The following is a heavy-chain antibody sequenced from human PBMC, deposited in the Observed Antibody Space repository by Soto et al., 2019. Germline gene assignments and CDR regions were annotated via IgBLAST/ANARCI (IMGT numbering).Heavy chain of an antibody. CDR3: AREKLAARPLDAFDI. D-gene: IGHD6-6*01. CDR2: INHSGST. Sequence: SETLSLTCAVYGGSFSGYYWSWIRQPPGKGLEWIGEINHSGSTNYNPSLKSRVTISVDTSKNQFSLKLSSVTAADTAVYYCAREKLAARPLDAFDIWGQGTMVTVSS. V-gene: IGHV4-34*01. CDR1: GGSFSGYY. J-gene: IGHJ3*02.